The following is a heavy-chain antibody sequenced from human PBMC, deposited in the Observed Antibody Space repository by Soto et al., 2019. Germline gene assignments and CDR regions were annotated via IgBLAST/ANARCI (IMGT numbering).Heavy chain of an antibody. CDR3: AKDKALGGWYAFDY. D-gene: IGHD6-19*01. CDR2: SSWNSGSI. J-gene: IGHJ4*02. CDR1: GFTFDDYA. V-gene: IGHV3-9*01. Sequence: EVQLVESGGGLVQPGRSLRLSCAASGFTFDDYAMHWVRQAPGKGLEWVSGSSWNSGSIGYADSVKGRFSISRSNAKNSLYLQMNRLRAEDTALYYCAKDKALGGWYAFDYWGQGTLVTVSS.